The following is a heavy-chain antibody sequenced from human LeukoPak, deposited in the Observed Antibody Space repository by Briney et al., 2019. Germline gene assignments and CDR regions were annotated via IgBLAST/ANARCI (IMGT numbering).Heavy chain of an antibody. J-gene: IGHJ4*02. V-gene: IGHV4-38-2*02. D-gene: IGHD6-19*01. CDR3: ARDLYSSGWGYFDY. CDR2: IYHSGST. Sequence: SETLSLTCTISGYSISSGYYWGWIRQPPGKGLEWIGSIYHSGSTYYNPSLKSRVTISLDTSENQFSLKLSSVIAADTAVYYCARDLYSSGWGYFDYWGQGTLVTVSS. CDR1: GYSISSGYY.